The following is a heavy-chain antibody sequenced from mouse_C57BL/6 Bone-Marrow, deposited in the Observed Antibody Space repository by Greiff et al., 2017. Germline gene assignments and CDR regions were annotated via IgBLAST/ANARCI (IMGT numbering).Heavy chain of an antibody. V-gene: IGHV1-63*01. Sequence: VQLQESGAELVRPGTSVKMSCKASGYTFTNYWIGWAKQRPGHGLEWIGDIYPGGGYTNYNEKFKGKATLTADKSSSTAYMQFSSLTSEDSAIDYCAVYSNWDLDVWGTGTTVTVSS. CDR1: GYTFTNYW. J-gene: IGHJ1*03. D-gene: IGHD2-5*01. CDR2: IYPGGGYT. CDR3: AVYSNWDLDV.